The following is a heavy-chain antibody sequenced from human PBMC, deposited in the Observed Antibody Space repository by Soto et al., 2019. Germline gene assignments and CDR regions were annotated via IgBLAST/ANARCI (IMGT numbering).Heavy chain of an antibody. D-gene: IGHD2-15*01. V-gene: IGHV1-69*01. J-gene: IGHJ6*02. Sequence: QVQLVQSGAEVKKPGSSVKVACKASGGTFSSYAISWVRQAPGQGLEWMGGIIPIFGTANYAQKFQGRVTITADESTSTAYMELSSLRSEDTAVYYCARSRLGRGFSGGSCTLNYYYGMDVWGQGTTVTVSS. CDR3: ARSRLGRGFSGGSCTLNYYYGMDV. CDR2: IIPIFGTA. CDR1: GGTFSSYA.